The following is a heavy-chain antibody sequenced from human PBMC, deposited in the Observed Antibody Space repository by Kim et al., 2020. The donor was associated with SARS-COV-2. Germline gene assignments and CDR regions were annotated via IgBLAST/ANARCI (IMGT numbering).Heavy chain of an antibody. CDR3: ARGRNSGMDV. Sequence: SETLSLTCTVSGGSISSGGYYWSWIRQHPGKGLEWIGYIYYSGSTYYNPSLKSRVTISVDTSKNQFSLKLSSVTAADTAVYYCARGRNSGMDVWGQGTTVTVSS. J-gene: IGHJ6*02. CDR2: IYYSGST. D-gene: IGHD1-26*01. V-gene: IGHV4-31*03. CDR1: GGSISSGGYY.